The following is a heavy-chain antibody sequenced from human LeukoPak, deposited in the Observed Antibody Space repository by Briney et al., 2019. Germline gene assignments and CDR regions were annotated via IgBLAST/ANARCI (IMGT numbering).Heavy chain of an antibody. Sequence: GGSLRLSCAASGFIFSSYAMSWVRQAPGKGLEWVSTISGSAGSTYYAGSVKGRFTISRDNSENTLYLQMNSLTVDDTAVYFCAKERQTGDYFTSDYWGQGTLVTVSS. CDR2: ISGSAGST. J-gene: IGHJ4*02. V-gene: IGHV3-23*01. CDR1: GFIFSSYA. D-gene: IGHD4-17*01. CDR3: AKERQTGDYFTSDY.